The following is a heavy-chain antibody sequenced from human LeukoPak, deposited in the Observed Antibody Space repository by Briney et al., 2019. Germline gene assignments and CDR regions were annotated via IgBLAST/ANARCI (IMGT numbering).Heavy chain of an antibody. V-gene: IGHV5-51*01. J-gene: IGHJ4*02. Sequence: GESLKISCKGSGYSFTSYWIGWVRQMPGKGLEWMGIIYPGDSDTRYSPSFQGQVTISADKSISTAYLQWSSLKASDTAMYYCATSLVVPAAPYYFDYWGQGTLVTVSS. D-gene: IGHD2-2*01. CDR2: IYPGDSDT. CDR3: ATSLVVPAAPYYFDY. CDR1: GYSFTSYW.